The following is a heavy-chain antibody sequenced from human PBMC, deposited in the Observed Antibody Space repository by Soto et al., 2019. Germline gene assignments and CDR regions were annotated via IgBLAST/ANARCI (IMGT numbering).Heavy chain of an antibody. D-gene: IGHD6-19*01. CDR2: IIPVFGSP. CDR3: ARGGFVAGLYNALDA. V-gene: IGHV1-69*06. J-gene: IGHJ6*02. CDR1: GGTLSTNA. Sequence: QVQLVQSGAEVKKAGSSVKVSCKTSGGTLSTNAISWVRQAPGQGLEWMGAIIPVFGSPKYAQKFQGRVTITADNPTSTIYMEMISLTSADTAVYYCARGGFVAGLYNALDAWGQGTTVAVSS.